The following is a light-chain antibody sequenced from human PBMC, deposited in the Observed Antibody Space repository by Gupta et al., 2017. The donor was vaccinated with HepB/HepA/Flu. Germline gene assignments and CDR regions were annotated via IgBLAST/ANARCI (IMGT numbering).Light chain of an antibody. CDR3: QSADSSGTFYV. CDR2: KDT. V-gene: IGLV3-25*03. Sequence: SPELTQPPSFSVSPGQTARITCSGDVLPNQYAYWYQQKPGQAPVLIVYKDTERPPGTPERFSGSSSGATVTLTISGVQAEDEADYYCQSADSSGTFYVFGTGTKVSIL. J-gene: IGLJ1*01. CDR1: VLPNQY.